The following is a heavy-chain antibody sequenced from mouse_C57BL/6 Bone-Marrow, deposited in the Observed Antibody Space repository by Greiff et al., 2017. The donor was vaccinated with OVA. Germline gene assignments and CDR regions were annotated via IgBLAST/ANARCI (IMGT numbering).Heavy chain of an antibody. Sequence: QVQLKESGAELMKPGASVKLSCKATGYTFTGYWIEWVKQRPGHGLEWIGEILPGSGSTNYNEKLKGKATFTADTSSNTAYMQLSSLTTEYSAIYYCARGRGYYYGSSYDYWGQGTTLTVSS. CDR1: GYTFTGYW. CDR3: ARGRGYYYGSSYDY. CDR2: ILPGSGST. D-gene: IGHD1-1*01. J-gene: IGHJ2*01. V-gene: IGHV1-9*01.